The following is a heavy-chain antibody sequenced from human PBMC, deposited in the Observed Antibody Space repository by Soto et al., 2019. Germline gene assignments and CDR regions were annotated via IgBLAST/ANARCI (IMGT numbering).Heavy chain of an antibody. J-gene: IGHJ6*02. V-gene: IGHV3-30-3*01. CDR2: ISFDASTE. D-gene: IGHD3-10*01. CDR1: GFTFISYA. CDR3: ARSRHGSGSYTHFYYGLDV. Sequence: QVQLVESGGGVVQPGRSLRLSCAASGFTFISYAMHWVRQAPGKGLEWVAVISFDASTEYYADSVKGRFTISRDNSKNTVYLQMNSLRSEDTAVYYCARSRHGSGSYTHFYYGLDVWGQGTTVTVSS.